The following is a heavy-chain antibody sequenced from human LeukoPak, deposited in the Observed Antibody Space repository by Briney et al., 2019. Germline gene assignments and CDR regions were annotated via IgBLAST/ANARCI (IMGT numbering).Heavy chain of an antibody. Sequence: SGTLSLTCAVSGGSISSSNWWSWVRQPPGKGLEWIGEIYHSGSTNYNPSLKSRVTISVDTSKIQFSLNLISVTAADTAVYYCALELVVPAALERLNAFDIWSHGTMVTVSS. D-gene: IGHD2-2*01. CDR2: IYHSGST. J-gene: IGHJ3*02. CDR3: ALELVVPAALERLNAFDI. V-gene: IGHV4-4*02. CDR1: GGSISSSNW.